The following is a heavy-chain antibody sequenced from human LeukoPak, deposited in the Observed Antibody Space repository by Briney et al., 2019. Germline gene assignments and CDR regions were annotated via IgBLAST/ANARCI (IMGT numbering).Heavy chain of an antibody. Sequence: QPGGSLRLSCAASGFTFSSYAMSWVRQAPGKGLEWVSAISGSGGSTYYADSVKGRFTISRDNSKSTLYLQMNSQRAEDTAVYYCAKDPGDIVVVPAAGIDYWGQGTLVTVSS. V-gene: IGHV3-23*01. CDR1: GFTFSSYA. D-gene: IGHD2-2*01. CDR3: AKDPGDIVVVPAAGIDY. J-gene: IGHJ4*02. CDR2: ISGSGGST.